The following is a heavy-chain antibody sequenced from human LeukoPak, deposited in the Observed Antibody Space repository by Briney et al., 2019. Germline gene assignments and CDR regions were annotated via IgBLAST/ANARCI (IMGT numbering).Heavy chain of an antibody. J-gene: IGHJ4*02. CDR3: ARWGYCTNGVCYLNYFEY. D-gene: IGHD2-8*01. V-gene: IGHV1-2*02. Sequence: ASVKVSCKASGYIFTVYYIHWVRQAPGQGLEWMGGINPNRGGTNYAQKFQGRVTMTRDTSISTASMELSRLRSDDTAVYYCARWGYCTNGVCYLNYFEYWGQGTLVIVSS. CDR2: INPNRGGT. CDR1: GYIFTVYY.